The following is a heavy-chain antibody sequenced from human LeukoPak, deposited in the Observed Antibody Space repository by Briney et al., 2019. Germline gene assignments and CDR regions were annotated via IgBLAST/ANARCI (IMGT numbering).Heavy chain of an antibody. CDR3: ARAHRRVLRFLEWLLSDTFDY. CDR1: GYTFTSYG. Sequence: ASVKVSCKASGYTFTSYGISWVRQAPGQGLEWMGWISAYNGNTNYAQKPQGRVTMTTDTSTSTAYMELRSLRSDDTAVYYCARAHRRVLRFLEWLLSDTFDYWGQGTLVTVSS. D-gene: IGHD3-3*01. V-gene: IGHV1-18*01. CDR2: ISAYNGNT. J-gene: IGHJ4*02.